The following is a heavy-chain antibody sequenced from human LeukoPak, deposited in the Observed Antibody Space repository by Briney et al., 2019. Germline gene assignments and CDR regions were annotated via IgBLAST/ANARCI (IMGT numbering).Heavy chain of an antibody. V-gene: IGHV3-74*01. D-gene: IGHD1-7*01. CDR3: AKGRRAPLVGTITKSWIDY. J-gene: IGHJ4*02. CDR1: GFTFSNYW. CDR2: INSDGSST. Sequence: PGGSLRLSCAASGFTFSNYWMHWVRQVPGKGLVWVSRINSDGSSTSYADSVKGRFTISRDNAKNTLHLQMNSLRAEDTAVYYCAKGRRAPLVGTITKSWIDYWGQGTLVTVSS.